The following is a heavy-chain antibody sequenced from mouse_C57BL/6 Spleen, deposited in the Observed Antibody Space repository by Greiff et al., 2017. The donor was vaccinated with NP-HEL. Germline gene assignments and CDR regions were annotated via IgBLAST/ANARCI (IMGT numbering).Heavy chain of an antibody. CDR3: TAEGY. Sequence: EVQLQESGGGLVQPGGSMKLSCVASGFTFSNYWMNWVRQSPEKGLEWVAQIRLKSDNYATHYAESVKGRFTISRDDSKSSVYLQMNNLRAEDTGIYYCTAEGYWGQGTTLTVSS. V-gene: IGHV6-3*01. CDR2: IRLKSDNYAT. J-gene: IGHJ2*01. CDR1: GFTFSNYW.